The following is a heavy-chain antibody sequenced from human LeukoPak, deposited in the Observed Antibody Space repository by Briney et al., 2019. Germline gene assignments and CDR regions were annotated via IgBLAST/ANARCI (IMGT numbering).Heavy chain of an antibody. CDR2: IYSGGST. V-gene: IGHV3-66*01. CDR3: TREGGQGYYYYGMDV. D-gene: IGHD2-15*01. CDR1: GSSVSSNY. J-gene: IGHJ6*02. Sequence: GGSLRLSCAASGSSVSSNYMSWVRQAPGKGLEWVSVIYSGGSTYYADSVKGRFTISRDNSKNTLYLQMNSLRAEDTAVYYCTREGGQGYYYYGMDVWGQGTTVTVSS.